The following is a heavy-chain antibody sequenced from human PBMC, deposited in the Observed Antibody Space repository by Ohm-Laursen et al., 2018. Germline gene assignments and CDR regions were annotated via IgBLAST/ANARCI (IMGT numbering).Heavy chain of an antibody. V-gene: IGHV4-39*01. CDR2: IYYSGST. Sequence: GTLSLTWSVSGGSISSSSYCWGWIRQPPGKGLEWIGNIYYSGSTYYNPSLKSRLTISVDTSKNQFSLKLSSVTAADTAVYYCASGFYYDSSGEYYFDYWGQGTLVTVSS. CDR1: GGSISSSSYC. D-gene: IGHD3-22*01. J-gene: IGHJ4*02. CDR3: ASGFYYDSSGEYYFDY.